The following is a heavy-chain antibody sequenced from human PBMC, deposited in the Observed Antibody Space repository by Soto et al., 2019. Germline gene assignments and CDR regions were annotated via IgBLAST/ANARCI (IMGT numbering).Heavy chain of an antibody. CDR1: GGSITSNY. Sequence: SETLSLTCTVSGGSITSNYWTWMRHPPGKGLEWIGHIYYSRSTYYNPSLKSRVSMSVDTSKNQISLNLSSVTAADTAVYYCARVFGNFWSGYHVDYWGQGTPVTVSS. CDR3: ARVFGNFWSGYHVDY. D-gene: IGHD3-3*01. V-gene: IGHV4-59*13. CDR2: IYYSRST. J-gene: IGHJ4*02.